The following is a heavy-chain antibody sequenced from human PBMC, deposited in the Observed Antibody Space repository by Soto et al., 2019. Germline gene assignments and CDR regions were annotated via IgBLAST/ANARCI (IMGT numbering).Heavy chain of an antibody. CDR1: GYTFSSYG. CDR3: ARGITSGHPQYFQH. CDR2: ISGKNGDT. J-gene: IGHJ1*01. V-gene: IGHV1-18*04. D-gene: IGHD2-8*01. Sequence: ASVKVSCKASGYTFSSYGITWVRQAPGQGLEWMGWISGKNGDTSYAQKFEGRVTITRDTSASTAYMEVSSLRSEDTAVYYCARGITSGHPQYFQHWGQGTLVTVSS.